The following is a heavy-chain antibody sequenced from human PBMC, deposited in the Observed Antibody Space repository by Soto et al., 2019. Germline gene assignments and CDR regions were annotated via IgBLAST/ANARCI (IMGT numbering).Heavy chain of an antibody. J-gene: IGHJ5*02. D-gene: IGHD3-3*01. Sequence: GGSLRLSCAASGFTFSSYGMHWVRQAPGKGLEWVAVISYDGSNKYYADSVKGRFTISRDNSKNTLYLQMNSLRAEDTAVYYCAKESFGVVINNWFDTWGQGTLVTVSS. CDR2: ISYDGSNK. CDR3: AKESFGVVINNWFDT. V-gene: IGHV3-30*18. CDR1: GFTFSSYG.